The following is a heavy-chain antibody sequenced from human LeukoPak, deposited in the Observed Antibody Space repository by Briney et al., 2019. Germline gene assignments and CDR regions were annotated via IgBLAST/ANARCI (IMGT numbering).Heavy chain of an antibody. Sequence: ASVKVSCKASGGTFSSYAISWVRQAPGQGLEWMGRIIPILGIANYAQKFQGRVTITADKSTSTAYMELSSLRSEDTAVYYCARDGVGDAFDIRGQGTMVTVSS. CDR1: GGTFSSYA. J-gene: IGHJ3*02. CDR2: IIPILGIA. V-gene: IGHV1-69*04. CDR3: ARDGVGDAFDI. D-gene: IGHD3-3*01.